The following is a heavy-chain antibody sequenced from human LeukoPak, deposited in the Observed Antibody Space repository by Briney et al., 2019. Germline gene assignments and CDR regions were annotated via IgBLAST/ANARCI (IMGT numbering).Heavy chain of an antibody. CDR3: ARAITYYYGSSGYYFDY. CDR2: ISSSSSYI. V-gene: IGHV3-21*01. D-gene: IGHD3-22*01. Sequence: GGTLRLSCAASGFTFSSYRMNWVRQAPGKGLEWVSSISSSSSYIYYADSVKGRFTISRDNAKNSLYLQMNSLRAEDTAVYYCARAITYYYGSSGYYFDYWGQGTLVTVSS. CDR1: GFTFSSYR. J-gene: IGHJ4*02.